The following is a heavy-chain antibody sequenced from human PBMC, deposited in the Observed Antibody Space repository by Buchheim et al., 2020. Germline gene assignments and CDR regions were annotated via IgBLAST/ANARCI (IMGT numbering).Heavy chain of an antibody. CDR2: IWYDGSNK. V-gene: IGHV3-33*01. D-gene: IGHD3-3*01. Sequence: QVQLVESGGGVVQPGRSLRLSCAASGFTFSSYGMHWVRQAPGKGLEWVAVIWYDGSNKYYADSVKGRFTISRDNSKNPLYLQMNSLRAEDTAVYYCARDESRYDFWSGYYAPTYYYGMDVWGQGTT. J-gene: IGHJ6*02. CDR3: ARDESRYDFWSGYYAPTYYYGMDV. CDR1: GFTFSSYG.